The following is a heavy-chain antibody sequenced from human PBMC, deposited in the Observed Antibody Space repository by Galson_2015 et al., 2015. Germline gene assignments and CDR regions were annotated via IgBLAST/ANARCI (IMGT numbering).Heavy chain of an antibody. J-gene: IGHJ3*02. CDR2: INPSGGST. Sequence: SVKVSCKASGYTFTSYYMHWVRQAPGQGLEWMGIINPSGGSTSYAQKFQGRVTMTRDTSTSTVYMELSSLRSEDTAVYYCARGGPGYDILTGPGLVARDAFDIWGQGTMVTVSS. D-gene: IGHD3-9*01. CDR1: GYTFTSYY. V-gene: IGHV1-46*01. CDR3: ARGGPGYDILTGPGLVARDAFDI.